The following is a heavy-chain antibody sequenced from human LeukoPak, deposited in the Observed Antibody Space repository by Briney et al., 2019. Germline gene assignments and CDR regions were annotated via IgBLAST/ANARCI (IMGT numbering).Heavy chain of an antibody. V-gene: IGHV3-23*01. CDR2: MSSSDDGR. CDR3: ANPGIAAV. CDR1: GFSFSSYA. Sequence: GGSLRLSCATSGFSFSSYAMSWVRQAPGKGLEWVSAMSSSDDGRYYAASVRGRFTISRDTSRSTLYLQMNSLRAEDTAVYYCANPGIAAVGGQGTLVTVSS. J-gene: IGHJ4*02. D-gene: IGHD6-13*01.